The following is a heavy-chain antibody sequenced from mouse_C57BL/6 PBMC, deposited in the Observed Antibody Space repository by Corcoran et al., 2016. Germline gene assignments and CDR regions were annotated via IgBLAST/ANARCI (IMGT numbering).Heavy chain of an antibody. CDR3: ARYGTKYARDY. CDR1: GYTFTDYY. V-gene: IGHV1-76*01. D-gene: IGHD2-1*01. J-gene: IGHJ4*01. CDR2: IYPGSGNT. Sequence: QVQLKQSGAELVRPGASVKLSCKASGYTFTDYYINWVKQRPGQGLEWIARIYPGSGNTYYNEKFKGKATLTAEKSSSTAYMQLSSLTSEDSAVYFCARYGTKYARDYWGQGTSVTVSS.